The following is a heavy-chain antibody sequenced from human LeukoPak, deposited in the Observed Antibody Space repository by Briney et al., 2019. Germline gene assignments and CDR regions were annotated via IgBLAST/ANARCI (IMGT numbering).Heavy chain of an antibody. V-gene: IGHV1-46*01. CDR2: INPSGGST. CDR3: ARDANSGSYHSYYYYMDV. D-gene: IGHD1-26*01. Sequence: APVKVSCKASGYTFTSYYMHWVRQAPGQGLEWMGIINPSGGSTSYAQKFQGRVTMTRDTSTSTVYMELSSLRSEDTAVYYCARDANSGSYHSYYYYMDVWGKGTTVTVSS. CDR1: GYTFTSYY. J-gene: IGHJ6*03.